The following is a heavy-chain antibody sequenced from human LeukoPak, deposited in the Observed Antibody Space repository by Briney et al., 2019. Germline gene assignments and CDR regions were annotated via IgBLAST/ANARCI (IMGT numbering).Heavy chain of an antibody. CDR2: ISSDGSRT. CDR3: ARERLEMATIRRFDP. CDR1: GFTFSSYW. V-gene: IGHV3-74*01. J-gene: IGHJ5*02. D-gene: IGHD5-24*01. Sequence: GGSLRLSCAASGFTFSSYWMHWVRQAPGKGLVWVSRISSDGSRTTYADSVKGRFTISRDNAKNTLFLQMNSLRAEDTAVYYCARERLEMATIRRFDPWGQGTLVTVSS.